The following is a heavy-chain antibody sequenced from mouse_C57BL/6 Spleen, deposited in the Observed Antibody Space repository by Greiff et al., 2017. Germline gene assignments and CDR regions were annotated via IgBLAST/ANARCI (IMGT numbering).Heavy chain of an antibody. CDR3: AREGIYYDDDNYAMDY. D-gene: IGHD2-4*01. Sequence: QVQLQQSGTELVKPGASVKLSCKASGYTFTSYWMHWVKQRPGQGLEWIGNINPSNGGTNYNEKFKSKATLTVDKSSSTAYMQLSSLTSEDSAVYYCAREGIYYDDDNYAMDYWGQGTSVTVSS. J-gene: IGHJ4*01. V-gene: IGHV1-53*01. CDR1: GYTFTSYW. CDR2: INPSNGGT.